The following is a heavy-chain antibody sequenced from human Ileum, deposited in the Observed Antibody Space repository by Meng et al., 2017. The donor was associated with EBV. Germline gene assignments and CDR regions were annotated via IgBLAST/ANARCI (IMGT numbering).Heavy chain of an antibody. V-gene: IGHV4-30-4*01. CDR1: GVSISSGVNH. CDR2: CSGDT. D-gene: IGHD1-26*01. J-gene: IGHJ4*02. CDR3: AIYAVGGSGQGY. Sequence: QLQRARPALVKPSPTLSLTCDVSGVSISSGVNHWSWIRQPPGKGLEWIGCSGDTYYTPSLKSRLTISVDTSKNQFSLKLDSATAADTAVYYCAIYAVGGSGQGYWGQGTLVTVFS.